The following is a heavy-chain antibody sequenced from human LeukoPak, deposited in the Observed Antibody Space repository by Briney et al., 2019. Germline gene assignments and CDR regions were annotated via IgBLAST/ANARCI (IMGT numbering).Heavy chain of an antibody. J-gene: IGHJ4*01. CDR1: GFTFRSYA. CDR3: AKFQQYYYVSSGYYSDY. V-gene: IGHV3-23*01. D-gene: IGHD3-22*01. CDR2: ISGSGGST. Sequence: GGSLRLSCAASGFTFRSYAMSWFRQAPGKGLQWVSAISGSGGSTYYADSVKGRFPISRDNSKNTLYLQMNSLRAEDTAVYYCAKFQQYYYVSSGYYSDYWGHGTLVSVSS.